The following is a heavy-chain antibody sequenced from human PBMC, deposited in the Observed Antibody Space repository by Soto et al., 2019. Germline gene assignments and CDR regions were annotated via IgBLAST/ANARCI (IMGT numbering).Heavy chain of an antibody. CDR2: ISSSGGST. V-gene: IGHV3-23*01. J-gene: IGHJ4*02. Sequence: EVQLLESGGGLVQPGGSLRLSCAASGFTFSSYAMSWVRQAPGKGLEWVSAISSSGGSTYYADSVKGRFTISRDNSKNTLYLQMNSLSAEDTAVYYCATGTVVEPAAIRNLYFDYWGQGTLVTVCS. CDR3: ATGTVVEPAAIRNLYFDY. CDR1: GFTFSSYA. D-gene: IGHD2-2*01.